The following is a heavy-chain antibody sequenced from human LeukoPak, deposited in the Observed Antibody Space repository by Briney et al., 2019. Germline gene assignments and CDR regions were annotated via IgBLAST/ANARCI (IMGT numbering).Heavy chain of an antibody. Sequence: PGGSLRLSCAASGLTSTNAWMSWVRQAPGKGLEWVGLIKSTADGGTTDYAAPVKGRFIISRDAPKNTLYLQMNSLRAEDTAVYYCARTASGSYYVPYFQHWGQGSLVTVSS. J-gene: IGHJ1*01. CDR3: ARTASGSYYVPYFQH. CDR2: IKSTADGGTT. CDR1: GLTSTNAW. D-gene: IGHD1-26*01. V-gene: IGHV3-15*07.